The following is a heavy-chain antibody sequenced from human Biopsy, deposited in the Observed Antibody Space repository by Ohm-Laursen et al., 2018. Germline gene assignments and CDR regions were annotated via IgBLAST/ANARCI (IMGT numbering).Heavy chain of an antibody. CDR3: VRDRGHYYDKSDYKIGDWV. Sequence: SLRLSCAAPGFTFSSYGMSWVRQAPGKGLEWVSTINSSGGSTYYADSVKGRFTISRDNSKNSLYLQMNSLRVEDTALYYCVRDRGHYYDKSDYKIGDWVWGHGTLVTVSS. J-gene: IGHJ4*01. CDR1: GFTFSSYG. CDR2: INSSGGST. D-gene: IGHD3-22*01. V-gene: IGHV3-23*01.